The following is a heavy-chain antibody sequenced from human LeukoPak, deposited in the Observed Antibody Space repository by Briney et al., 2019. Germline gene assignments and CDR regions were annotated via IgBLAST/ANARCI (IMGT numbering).Heavy chain of an antibody. J-gene: IGHJ6*02. CDR2: ISSTGDRT. CDR1: GFTSSSYA. D-gene: IGHD6-19*01. V-gene: IGHV3-64*01. Sequence: GGSLRLSCAASGFTSSSYAMHWVRQAPGKGLEYVSAISSTGDRTYYANSVKGRFTISRDNSKNTLYLQMGSLRAEDMAVYYCAREDVAGAYYYYYGMDVWGQGTTVTVSS. CDR3: AREDVAGAYYYYYGMDV.